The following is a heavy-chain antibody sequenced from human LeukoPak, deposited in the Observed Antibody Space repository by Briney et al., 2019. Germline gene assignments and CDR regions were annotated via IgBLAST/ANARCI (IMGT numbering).Heavy chain of an antibody. CDR2: TRNKANSYTT. D-gene: IGHD3-10*01. CDR1: GFTFSDHY. V-gene: IGHV3-72*01. J-gene: IGHJ3*02. Sequence: GGSLRLSCAASGFTFSDHYMDWVRQAPGKGLEWVGRTRNKANSYTTEYAASVKGRFTISRDDSKNSLYLQMNSLKTEDTAVYYCARDLGGLLWFGESVGAFDIWGQGTMVTVSS. CDR3: ARDLGGLLWFGESVGAFDI.